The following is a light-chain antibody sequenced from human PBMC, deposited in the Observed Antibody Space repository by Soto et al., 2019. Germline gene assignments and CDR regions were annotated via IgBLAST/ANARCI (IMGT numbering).Light chain of an antibody. J-gene: IGLJ3*02. CDR3: HSYDTTLRGSV. V-gene: IGLV1-40*01. Sequence: QSVLTQPPSVSGAPGQRVTISCTGSSSNIGTDNDVHWYRHLPGTAPKLLIYGNTNRPSGVPDRFSGSKSGTSASLAITGLQAEDEAVYYCHSYDTTLRGSVFGGGTKVTVL. CDR1: SSNIGTDND. CDR2: GNT.